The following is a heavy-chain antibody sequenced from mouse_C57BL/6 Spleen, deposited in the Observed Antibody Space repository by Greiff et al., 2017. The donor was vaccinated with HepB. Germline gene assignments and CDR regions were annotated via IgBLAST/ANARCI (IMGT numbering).Heavy chain of an antibody. V-gene: IGHV1-80*01. J-gene: IGHJ2*01. CDR3: AKEGRNYEGYYFDY. Sequence: VQLQQSGAELVKPGASVKISCKASGYAFSSYWMNWVKQRPGKGLEWIGQIYPGDGDTNYNGKFKGKATLTADKSSSTAYMQLRSLTSEDSAVYFCAKEGRNYEGYYFDYWGQGTTLTVSS. D-gene: IGHD1-1*01. CDR1: GYAFSSYW. CDR2: IYPGDGDT.